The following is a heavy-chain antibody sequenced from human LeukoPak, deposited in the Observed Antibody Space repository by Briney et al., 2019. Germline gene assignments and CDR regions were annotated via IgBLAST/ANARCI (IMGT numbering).Heavy chain of an antibody. CDR1: GFTFSSYW. CDR2: INDDGSST. CDR3: AREGRDYGGNPFDY. D-gene: IGHD4-23*01. Sequence: GGSLRLSCAASGFTFSSYWMHWVRQAPGKGLVGVSRINDDGSSTTYADSVKGRFTISRDNAKNTLYLQMNSLRAEDTAVYYCAREGRDYGGNPFDYWGQGTLVTVSS. J-gene: IGHJ4*02. V-gene: IGHV3-74*01.